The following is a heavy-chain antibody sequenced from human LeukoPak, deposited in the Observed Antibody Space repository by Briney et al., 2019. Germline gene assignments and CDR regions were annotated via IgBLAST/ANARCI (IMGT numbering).Heavy chain of an antibody. CDR1: GFTFSSYA. D-gene: IGHD3-22*01. V-gene: IGHV3-23*01. Sequence: GGSLRLSCAASGFTFSSYAMSWVRQAPGKGLEWVSAISGSGGSTYYADSVKGRFTISRDNSKNTLYLQMNSLRAEDTAVYYCAKGVASRYYASSGYGYFQHWGQGTLVTVSS. CDR3: AKGVASRYYASSGYGYFQH. CDR2: ISGSGGST. J-gene: IGHJ1*01.